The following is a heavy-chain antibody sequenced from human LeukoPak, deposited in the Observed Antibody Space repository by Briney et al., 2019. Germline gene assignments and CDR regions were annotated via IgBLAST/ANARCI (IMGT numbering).Heavy chain of an antibody. Sequence: GGSLRLSCAASGFTVSSNYMSWVRQAPGKGLEWVSVIYSGGSTYYADSVKGRFTISRDNAKNTLYLQMNSLRAEDTAVYYCARDHLGYCSSTSYYSGYYYYYMDVWGKGTTVTVSS. J-gene: IGHJ6*03. V-gene: IGHV3-53*01. CDR2: IYSGGST. D-gene: IGHD2-2*01. CDR1: GFTVSSNY. CDR3: ARDHLGYCSSTSYYSGYYYYYMDV.